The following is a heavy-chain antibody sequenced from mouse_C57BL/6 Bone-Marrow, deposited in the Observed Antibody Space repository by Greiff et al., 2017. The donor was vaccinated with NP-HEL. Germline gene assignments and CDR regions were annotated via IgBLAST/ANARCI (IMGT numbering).Heavy chain of an antibody. J-gene: IGHJ4*01. CDR2: ISYDGSN. CDR1: GYSITSGYY. CDR3: ARAGLYAMDY. V-gene: IGHV3-6*01. Sequence: EVKLMESGPGLVKPSQSLSLTCSVTGYSITSGYYWNWIRQFPGNKLEWMGYISYDGSNNYKPSLKNRISITRDTSKNQFFLKLNSVTTEDTATYYCARAGLYAMDYWGQGTSVTVSS.